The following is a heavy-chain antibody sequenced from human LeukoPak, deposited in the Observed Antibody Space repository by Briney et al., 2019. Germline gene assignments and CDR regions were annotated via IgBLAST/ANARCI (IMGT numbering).Heavy chain of an antibody. CDR1: GYTFTSYG. CDR2: INPDNGNT. D-gene: IGHD2-2*01. CDR3: ATYYCSSTSCYPYYFDY. J-gene: IGHJ4*02. V-gene: IGHV1-18*01. Sequence: GASVKVSCEASGYTFTSYGISWVRQAPGQGLEWMGWINPDNGNTNYAQKLQGRVTMTTDTSTSTAYMELRSLRSDDTAVYYCATYYCSSTSCYPYYFDYWGQGTLVTVSS.